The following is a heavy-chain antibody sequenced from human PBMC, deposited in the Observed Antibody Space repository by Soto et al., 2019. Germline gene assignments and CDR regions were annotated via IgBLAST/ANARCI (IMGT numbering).Heavy chain of an antibody. D-gene: IGHD6-19*01. CDR1: GFTFSESA. CDR3: AKDPTGYSSASGSDY. CDR2: ISGRGDYT. Sequence: GGSLRLSCAASGFTFSESAMSWVRQAPAKGLEWVSSISGRGDYTYYADPVKGRFTISRDNSKNTLYLQMHSLKGEDTAVYFCAKDPTGYSSASGSDYWGKGTQVTVS. V-gene: IGHV3-23*01. J-gene: IGHJ4*02.